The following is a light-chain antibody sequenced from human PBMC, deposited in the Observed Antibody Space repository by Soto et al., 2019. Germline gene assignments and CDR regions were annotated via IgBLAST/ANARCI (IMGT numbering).Light chain of an antibody. CDR2: LGS. V-gene: IGKV2-28*01. CDR1: QSLLHSNGYNY. CDR3: MQSIQTPLT. J-gene: IGKJ4*01. Sequence: EIVMTQSPLSLPVIPGEPASISCRSSQSLLHSNGYNYLDWYLQKPGQPPQLLMYLGSNRASGVPDRFSGSGSGTDFTLKISRVEAEDVGIYYCMQSIQTPLTFGGGTKVEIK.